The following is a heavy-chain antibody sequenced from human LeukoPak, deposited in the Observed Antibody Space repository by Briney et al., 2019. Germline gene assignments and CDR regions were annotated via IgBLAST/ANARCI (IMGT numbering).Heavy chain of an antibody. CDR2: IDYHGNT. J-gene: IGHJ5*01. D-gene: IGHD2-15*01. Sequence: NASGTLSLTCIVSGGSIGTLYWNWIRQVPGKGLEWIGFIDYHGNTKYNPSLKSRVTMSVDTSVDQVSLRLTSVTAADTAIYFCATASGRSFWLDPWGQGRLVTVSS. CDR1: GGSIGTLY. V-gene: IGHV4-59*11. CDR3: ATASGRSFWLDP.